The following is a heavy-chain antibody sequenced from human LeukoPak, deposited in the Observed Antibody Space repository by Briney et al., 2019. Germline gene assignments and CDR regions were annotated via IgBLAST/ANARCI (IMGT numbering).Heavy chain of an antibody. D-gene: IGHD3-22*01. CDR2: ISAYNGNT. J-gene: IGHJ4*02. V-gene: IGHV1-18*01. Sequence: ASVKVSCKASGYTFTNYGTSWVRQAPGQGLEWMGWISAYNGNTNYAQKLQGRVTMTTDTSTSTAYMELRSLRSDDTAVYYCARAYYDSSAPDYWGQGTLVTVSS. CDR1: GYTFTNYG. CDR3: ARAYYDSSAPDY.